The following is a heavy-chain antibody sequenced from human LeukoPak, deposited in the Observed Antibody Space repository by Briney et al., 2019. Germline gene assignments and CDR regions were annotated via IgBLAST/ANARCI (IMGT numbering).Heavy chain of an antibody. V-gene: IGHV4-38-2*02. CDR2: IHHSGST. CDR1: DDSISSGYY. Sequence: PSETLSLTCAVSDDSISSGYYWGWIRQPPGKGLEWIGSIHHSGSTYYNPSLKSRVIISVDTSKNQFSLKLSSVTAADTAVYYCARDQRVVTVLDCWGQGTLVTVSS. D-gene: IGHD3-3*01. CDR3: ARDQRVVTVLDC. J-gene: IGHJ4*02.